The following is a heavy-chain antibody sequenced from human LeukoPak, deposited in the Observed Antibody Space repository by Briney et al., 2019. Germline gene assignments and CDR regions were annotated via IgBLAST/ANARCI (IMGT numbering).Heavy chain of an antibody. V-gene: IGHV4-4*02. CDR2: IYHSGST. Sequence: SETLSLTCAVSGGSISSSNWWSWVRQPPGKGLEWIGEIYHSGSTNYNPSLKSRVTISVDKSKNQFSLKLSSVTAADTAVYYCATTGAEQQLVGDYWGQGTLVTVSS. CDR3: ATTGAEQQLVGDY. CDR1: GGSISSSNW. D-gene: IGHD6-13*01. J-gene: IGHJ4*02.